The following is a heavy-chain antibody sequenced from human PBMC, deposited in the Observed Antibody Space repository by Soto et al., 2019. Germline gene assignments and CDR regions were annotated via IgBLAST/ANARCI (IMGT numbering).Heavy chain of an antibody. CDR1: GFTVSSNY. Sequence: EVQLVETGGGLIQPGGSLRLSCAASGFTVSSNYMSWVRQAPGKGLEWVSVIYSGGSTYYADSVKGRFTISRDNSKNAQYLQMNSLRAEDTAVYYCARGGSSWVLPEGGYFDLWGRGTLVTVSS. CDR2: IYSGGST. D-gene: IGHD6-13*01. CDR3: ARGGSSWVLPEGGYFDL. J-gene: IGHJ2*01. V-gene: IGHV3-53*02.